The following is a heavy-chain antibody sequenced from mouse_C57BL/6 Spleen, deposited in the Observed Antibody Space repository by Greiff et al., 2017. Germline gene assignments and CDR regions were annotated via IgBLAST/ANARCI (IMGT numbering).Heavy chain of an antibody. D-gene: IGHD1-1*01. V-gene: IGHV5-4*01. CDR2: ISDGGSYT. CDR1: GFTFSSYA. Sequence: EVNLVESGGGLMKPGGSLKLSCAASGFTFSSYAMSWVRQTPEKRLEWVATISDGGSYTYYPDNVKGRFTISRDNAKNNLYLQMSHLKSEDTAMYYCARDLSLRGAMDYWGQGTSVTVSS. J-gene: IGHJ4*01. CDR3: ARDLSLRGAMDY.